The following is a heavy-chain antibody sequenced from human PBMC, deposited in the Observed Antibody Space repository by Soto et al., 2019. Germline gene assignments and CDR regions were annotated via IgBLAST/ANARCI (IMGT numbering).Heavy chain of an antibody. D-gene: IGHD3-10*01. J-gene: IGHJ4*02. CDR3: ARDRGPEGFDY. Sequence: QVQLVESGGGVVQPGRSLRLSCAASGFTFSSYGMHWVRQAPGKGLEWVAVIWYDGSNKYYADSVKGRFTISRDNSKNTLYLQMNSLRAXXXXVYYCARDRGPEGFDYWGQGTLVTVSS. V-gene: IGHV3-33*01. CDR1: GFTFSSYG. CDR2: IWYDGSNK.